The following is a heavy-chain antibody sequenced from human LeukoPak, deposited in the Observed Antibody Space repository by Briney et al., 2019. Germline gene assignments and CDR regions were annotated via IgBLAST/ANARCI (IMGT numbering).Heavy chain of an antibody. Sequence: PGGSLRLSCAASGFTFSSYAMSWVRQAPGKGLEWVSAISGSGGTTYYANSVKGRFTFSRDNSKNTLYPQMNSLRAEDTAIYYCARMIRDYGDSNWFDPWGQGTLVTVSS. D-gene: IGHD4-17*01. J-gene: IGHJ5*02. CDR1: GFTFSSYA. V-gene: IGHV3-23*01. CDR3: ARMIRDYGDSNWFDP. CDR2: ISGSGGTT.